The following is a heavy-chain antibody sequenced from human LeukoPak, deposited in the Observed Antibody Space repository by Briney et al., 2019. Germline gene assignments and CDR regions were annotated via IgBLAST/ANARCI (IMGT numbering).Heavy chain of an antibody. D-gene: IGHD3-10*01. V-gene: IGHV4-34*01. J-gene: IGHJ4*02. Sequence: SETLSLTCAVYGGSFSGYYWSWIRQPPGKGLEWIGEINHSGSTNYNPSLKSRVTISVDTSKNQFSLKLSSVTAADTAVYYCAGRRITMVRGVIIPVFDYWGQGTLVTVSS. CDR1: GGSFSGYY. CDR3: AGRRITMVRGVIIPVFDY. CDR2: INHSGST.